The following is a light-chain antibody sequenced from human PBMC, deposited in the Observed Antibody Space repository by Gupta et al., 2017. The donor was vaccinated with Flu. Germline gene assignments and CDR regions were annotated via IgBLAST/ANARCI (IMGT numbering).Light chain of an antibody. Sequence: IQMTQSPSSVSAFVGDRVTITCRASHVIRSRLAWYQQKEGRAPKLLISDASRLQSGVPSRFSGSGSGTDFTLTINSLQPDDFATYFCQQGNSFPLTFGGGTRVEIK. J-gene: IGKJ4*01. CDR3: QQGNSFPLT. CDR2: DAS. V-gene: IGKV1-12*01. CDR1: HVIRSR.